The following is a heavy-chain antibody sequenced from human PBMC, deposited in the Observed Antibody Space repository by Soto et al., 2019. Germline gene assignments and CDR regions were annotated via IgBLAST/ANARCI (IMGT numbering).Heavy chain of an antibody. V-gene: IGHV4-39*01. CDR1: GGSISSSSYY. J-gene: IGHJ2*01. CDR2: IYYSGST. D-gene: IGHD3-3*01. CDR3: AGLGFEAIFGAYWYFDL. Sequence: QLQLQESGPGLVKPSETLSLTCTVSGGSISSSSYYWGWIRQPPGKGLEWIGSIYYSGSTYYNPSLKSRVNISVEASKNRFSPKLSSVTAADRAGYDCAGLGFEAIFGAYWYFDLWGRGTLVTVSS.